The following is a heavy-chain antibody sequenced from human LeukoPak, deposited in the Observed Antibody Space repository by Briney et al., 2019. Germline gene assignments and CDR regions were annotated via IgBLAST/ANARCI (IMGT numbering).Heavy chain of an antibody. V-gene: IGHV3-48*01. Sequence: GGSLRLSCAASGFTFNRYNMNWVGQAPGKGLEGVSYISSSGSTIYYADSVKGRFTISRDNAKNSLYLQMNSLRAEDTAVYYCAELGITMIGGVWGKGTTVTISS. J-gene: IGHJ6*04. CDR2: ISSSGSTI. D-gene: IGHD3-10*02. CDR3: AELGITMIGGV. CDR1: GFTFNRYN.